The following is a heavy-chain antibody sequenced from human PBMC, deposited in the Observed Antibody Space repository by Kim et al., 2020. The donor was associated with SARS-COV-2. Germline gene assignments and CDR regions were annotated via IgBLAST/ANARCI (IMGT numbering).Heavy chain of an antibody. D-gene: IGHD3-9*01. CDR1: GFIFNNYA. Sequence: GGSLRRSCAASGFIFNNYAMHWVRQRPGKGLEWVSSSSWNNDVIGYADSVKGRFTISRDNAKNSLFLQMNSLRPEDTALYFCAKDRALIREGRSTRYFDLTLDFWGQGTPVSVSS. CDR3: AKDRALIREGRSTRYFDLTLDF. V-gene: IGHV3-9*01. J-gene: IGHJ4*02. CDR2: SSWNNDVI.